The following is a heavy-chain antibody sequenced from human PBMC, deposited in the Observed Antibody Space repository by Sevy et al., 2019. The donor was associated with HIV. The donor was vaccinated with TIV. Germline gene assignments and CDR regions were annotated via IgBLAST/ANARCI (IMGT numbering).Heavy chain of an antibody. Sequence: GGSLRLSCAASGFTFSDYYMSWIRQAPGKGLEWVSYISSSGSTIYYADSVKGRFTISRDNAKNSLYLQMNSLRAEDTAVDYCARDQGVYYYDSSGYIPYYFDYWGQGTLVTVSS. CDR1: GFTFSDYY. D-gene: IGHD3-22*01. V-gene: IGHV3-11*01. CDR2: ISSSGSTI. CDR3: ARDQGVYYYDSSGYIPYYFDY. J-gene: IGHJ4*02.